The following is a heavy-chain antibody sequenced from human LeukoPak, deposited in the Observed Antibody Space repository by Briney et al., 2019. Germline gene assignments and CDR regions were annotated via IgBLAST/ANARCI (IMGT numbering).Heavy chain of an antibody. Sequence: GGSLRLSCASSGFTFSNFGMHWVRQAPGKGLEWVAVISYDGGNKYYADSVKGRFIISRDNSKNTLYLQMDSLRAEDTAVYYCANDVSSNYSHDAFDIWGQGTMVTVSS. V-gene: IGHV3-30*18. CDR1: GFTFSNFG. CDR2: ISYDGGNK. D-gene: IGHD4-11*01. CDR3: ANDVSSNYSHDAFDI. J-gene: IGHJ3*02.